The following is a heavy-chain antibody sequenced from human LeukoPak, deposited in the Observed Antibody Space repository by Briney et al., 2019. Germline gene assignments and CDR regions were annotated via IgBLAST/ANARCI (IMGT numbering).Heavy chain of an antibody. J-gene: IGHJ5*02. CDR2: IYYSGTT. CDR1: GGSISGFF. CDR3: ARVGYGSGSWGWFDP. D-gene: IGHD3-10*01. Sequence: PPETLSLSCTVSGGSISGFFWTWIRQSPGKGLEYIGYIYYSGTTDYNPTLKSRVSMSVDPSKNQFFLNLTSVTAADTAIYYCARVGYGSGSWGWFDPWGQGTLVTVSS. V-gene: IGHV4-59*01.